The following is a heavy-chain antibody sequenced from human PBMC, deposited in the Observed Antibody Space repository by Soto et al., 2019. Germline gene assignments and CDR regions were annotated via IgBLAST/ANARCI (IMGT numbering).Heavy chain of an antibody. J-gene: IGHJ5*02. CDR2: IGDDGTIT. CDR1: GFTFGSYW. D-gene: IGHD6-13*01. CDR3: ARARLSSSSWYKWAFDP. V-gene: IGHV3-74*01. Sequence: EVQLVESGGGVVQPGGSLRLACAASGFTFGSYWMHWVRKVPGKGLEWVSRIGDDGTITDYADSVKGRFTISRDNAKNTLYLEMRGLTVEDTAVYFCARARLSSSSWYKWAFDPWGQGTQVIVSS.